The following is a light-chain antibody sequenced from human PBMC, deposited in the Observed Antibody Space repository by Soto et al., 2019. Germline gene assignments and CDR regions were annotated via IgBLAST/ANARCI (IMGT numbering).Light chain of an antibody. CDR1: QSVSSN. CDR3: QQYNNWPRT. V-gene: IGKV3-15*01. J-gene: IGKJ1*01. CDR2: SAS. Sequence: EIVMTQPPATLAVSAGERATLSCRASQSVSSNLAWHQQKPGQAPRLLIYSASTRATGIPARFSGSGSGTEFTLTISSLQSEDFAIYYCQQYNNWPRTFGQGTKVDIK.